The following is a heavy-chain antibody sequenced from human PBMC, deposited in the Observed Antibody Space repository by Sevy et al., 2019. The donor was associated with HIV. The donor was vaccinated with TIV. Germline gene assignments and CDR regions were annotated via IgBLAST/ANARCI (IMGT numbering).Heavy chain of an antibody. D-gene: IGHD2-2*01. CDR1: GFTFSSYA. CDR2: ISGSGGST. CDR3: AKDPEKYQLHLNWFDP. J-gene: IGHJ5*02. V-gene: IGHV3-23*01. Sequence: GGSLRLSCAASGFTFSSYAMSWVRQAPGKGLEWVSAISGSGGSTYYADSVKGRFTISRDNSKNTLYLQMNSLRAEDTAVYYCAKDPEKYQLHLNWFDPWGQGTLVTVSS.